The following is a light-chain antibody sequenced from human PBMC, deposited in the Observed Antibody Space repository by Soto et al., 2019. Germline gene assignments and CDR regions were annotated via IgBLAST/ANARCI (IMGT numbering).Light chain of an antibody. CDR3: QQYGYSPYT. CDR2: KAS. Sequence: DIQMTQSPSTLSGSVGDRVTITCRASQTISSWLAWYQQKPGKAPKLLIYKASTLKSGVPSRFSGSGSGTEFTLTISSLQPDDFATYYCQQYGYSPYTFGQGTKLEIK. V-gene: IGKV1-5*03. CDR1: QTISSW. J-gene: IGKJ2*01.